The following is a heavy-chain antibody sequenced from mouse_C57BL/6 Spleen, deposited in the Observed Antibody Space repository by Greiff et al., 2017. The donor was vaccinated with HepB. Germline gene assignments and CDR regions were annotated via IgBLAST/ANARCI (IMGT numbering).Heavy chain of an antibody. V-gene: IGHV1-85*01. D-gene: IGHD2-1*01. CDR1: GYTFTSYD. Sequence: VQLQQSGPELVKPGASVKLSCKASGYTFTSYDINWVKPRPGQGLEWIGWIYPRDGSTKYNEKFKGKATLTVDTSSSTAYMELHSLTSEDSAVYFCARPYGNYRVYFDYWGQGTTRTVSS. CDR3: ARPYGNYRVYFDY. J-gene: IGHJ2*01. CDR2: IYPRDGST.